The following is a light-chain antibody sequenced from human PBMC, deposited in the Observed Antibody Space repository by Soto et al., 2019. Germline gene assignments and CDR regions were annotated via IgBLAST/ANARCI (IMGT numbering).Light chain of an antibody. CDR2: GAS. J-gene: IGKJ1*01. Sequence: DIVVTQSPGTLYLSPGERATLSCRASQSVSSSFLAWYQQKPCQAPRLLIYGASSRATGIPDRFSGSGSGTDFSLTISRLEAEDFAVYYCQQYGRSPRTFGQGTKVETK. V-gene: IGKV3-20*01. CDR1: QSVSSSF. CDR3: QQYGRSPRT.